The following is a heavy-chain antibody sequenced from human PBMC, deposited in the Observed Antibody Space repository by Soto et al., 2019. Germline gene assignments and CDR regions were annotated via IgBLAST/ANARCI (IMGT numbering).Heavy chain of an antibody. CDR3: ARSYCYGSDGYFDL. CDR2: ISAYNGNT. V-gene: IGHV1-18*04. Sequence: QVQLVQSGAEVKKPGATVKVSCKASGYTFTSYGISWVRQAPGQGLEWMGWISAYNGNTNYAERLQGRVTMTTDTSTSTAYMELWRLRSNDTAMYYCARSYCYGSDGYFDLWGRGTLVTVSS. D-gene: IGHD5-18*01. J-gene: IGHJ2*01. CDR1: GYTFTSYG.